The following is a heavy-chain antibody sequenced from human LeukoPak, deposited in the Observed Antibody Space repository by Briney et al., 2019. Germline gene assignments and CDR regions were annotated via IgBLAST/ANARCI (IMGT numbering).Heavy chain of an antibody. V-gene: IGHV1-46*01. Sequence: ASVKVSCKASGYTFTSYYMHWVRQAPGQGLEWMGIINPSGGSTSYAQKFQGRVTITADESTSTAYMELSSLRSEDTAVYYCARASSGYYYAQMYNWFDPWGQGTLVTVSS. CDR3: ARASSGYYYAQMYNWFDP. CDR2: INPSGGST. J-gene: IGHJ5*02. D-gene: IGHD3-22*01. CDR1: GYTFTSYY.